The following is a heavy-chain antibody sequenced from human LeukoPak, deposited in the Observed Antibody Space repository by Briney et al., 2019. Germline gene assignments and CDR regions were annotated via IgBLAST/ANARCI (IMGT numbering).Heavy chain of an antibody. V-gene: IGHV1-3*03. D-gene: IGHD1-26*01. CDR3: ARDSFSGSYPGGAFDI. CDR1: GYTFTSYA. CDR2: ISTGNGNT. J-gene: IGHJ3*02. Sequence: ASVKVSCKASGYTFTSYAIHWVRQTPGQRLEWMGWISTGNGNTKYSQEFQGRLTITRDTSASTAYMELSSLRSEDMAVYYCARDSFSGSYPGGAFDIWGQGTMVTVSS.